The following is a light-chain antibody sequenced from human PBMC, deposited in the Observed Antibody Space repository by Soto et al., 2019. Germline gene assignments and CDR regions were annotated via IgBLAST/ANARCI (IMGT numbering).Light chain of an antibody. J-gene: IGLJ3*02. CDR2: STN. CDR1: SGSVSTSYY. Sequence: QTVVTQEPSFSVSPGRTVTLTCGLRSGSVSTSYYPSWYQQTPGQAPRTLIYSTNTRSSGVPDRFSGSILGNKAALTITGAQAEDESEYYCVLYMGSGLWVFGGGTKLTVL. CDR3: VLYMGSGLWV. V-gene: IGLV8-61*01.